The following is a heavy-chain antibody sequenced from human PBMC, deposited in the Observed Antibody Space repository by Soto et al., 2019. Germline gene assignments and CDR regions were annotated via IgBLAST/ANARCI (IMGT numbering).Heavy chain of an antibody. Sequence: SSVKVSCKASGGTFSSYAISWVRQAPGQGLEWMGGIIPIFGTANYAQKFQGRVTITADESTSTAYMELSSLRSEDTAVYYCAGRIAVAGYYYFDYWGQGTLVTVSS. V-gene: IGHV1-69*13. D-gene: IGHD6-19*01. CDR1: GGTFSSYA. J-gene: IGHJ4*02. CDR3: AGRIAVAGYYYFDY. CDR2: IIPIFGTA.